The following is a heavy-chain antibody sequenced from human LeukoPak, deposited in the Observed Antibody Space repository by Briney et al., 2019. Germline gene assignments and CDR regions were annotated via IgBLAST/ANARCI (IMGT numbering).Heavy chain of an antibody. Sequence: SETLSLTCTVSGYSISSGYYWGWIRQPPGKGLEWIGYIYYSGSTYYNPSLRSRVTISVDTSKNQFSLKLSSVTAADTAVYYCARGSWRGKTYDYWGQGTLVTVSS. V-gene: IGHV4-38-2*02. CDR3: ARGSWRGKTYDY. J-gene: IGHJ4*02. CDR1: GYSISSGYY. D-gene: IGHD3-10*01. CDR2: IYYSGST.